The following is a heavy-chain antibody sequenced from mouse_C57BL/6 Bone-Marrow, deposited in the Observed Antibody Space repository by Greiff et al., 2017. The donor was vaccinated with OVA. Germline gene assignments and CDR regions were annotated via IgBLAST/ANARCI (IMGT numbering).Heavy chain of an antibody. CDR1: GYTFTSYW. V-gene: IGHV1-61*01. CDR2: IYPSDSDT. D-gene: IGHD2-4*01. J-gene: IGHJ2*01. Sequence: QVQLQQPGAELVRPGSSVKLSCKASGYTFTSYWMDWVKQRPVQGLEWIGNIYPSDSDTHYNQKFKDKATLTVDKSSSTAYMQLSSLTSEDAAVDSCARWGYYDYEGWGQGPTLTVSP. CDR3: ARWGYYDYEG.